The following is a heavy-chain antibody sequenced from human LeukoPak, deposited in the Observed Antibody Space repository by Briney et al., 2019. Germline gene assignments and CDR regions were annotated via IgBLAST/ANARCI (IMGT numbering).Heavy chain of an antibody. CDR2: INPNSGGT. Sequence: GASVKVSFKASGYTFTGYYMHWVRQAPGQGLEWMGRINPNSGGTNYAQKFQGRVTMTRDTSISTAYMELSRLRSDDTAVYYCARDSGSYQALGYWGQGTLVTVSS. CDR1: GYTFTGYY. D-gene: IGHD1-26*01. CDR3: ARDSGSYQALGY. J-gene: IGHJ4*02. V-gene: IGHV1-2*06.